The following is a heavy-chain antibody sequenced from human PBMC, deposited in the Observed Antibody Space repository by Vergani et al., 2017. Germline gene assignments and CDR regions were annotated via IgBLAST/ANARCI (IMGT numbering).Heavy chain of an antibody. V-gene: IGHV4-61*10. CDR3: ASGDV. J-gene: IGHJ6*04. CDR1: GGSVSSGSYY. CDR2: IYYSGST. Sequence: QVQLQESGPGLVKPSETLSLTCTVSGGSVSSGSYYWGWSRQPAGKGLEWIGNIYYSGSTNYNPSLKSRFTISVDTSKNQFSLKLTAVTAADTAVYYCASGDVGGKGTTVTVSS.